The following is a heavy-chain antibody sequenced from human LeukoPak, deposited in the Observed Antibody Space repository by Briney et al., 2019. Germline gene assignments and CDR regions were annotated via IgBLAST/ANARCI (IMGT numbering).Heavy chain of an antibody. D-gene: IGHD5-12*01. CDR3: ARAASNGYEFDY. V-gene: IGHV1-2*02. Sequence: GASVKVSCKASGYTFTGYYMHWVRQAPGQGLEWMGWINPNSGGTNYAQKFQGRVTMTRDTSISTAYMELSGLRSDDTAVYYCARAASNGYEFDYWGQGTLVTVSS. CDR2: INPNSGGT. CDR1: GYTFTGYY. J-gene: IGHJ4*02.